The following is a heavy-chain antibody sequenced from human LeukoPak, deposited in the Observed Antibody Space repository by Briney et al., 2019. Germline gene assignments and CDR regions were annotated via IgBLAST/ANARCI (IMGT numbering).Heavy chain of an antibody. CDR3: AKGAGGSYGLYYFDY. Sequence: GGSLRLSCAGSGFRISDGYWMHWVRQAPGKGLVWVSRTSHDGTNTNYADSVKGRFTISRDTAKNTLFLQMNSLRVEDTAMYYCAKGAGGSYGLYYFDYWGQGTLLTVSS. V-gene: IGHV3-74*01. D-gene: IGHD3-10*01. CDR1: GFRISDGYW. J-gene: IGHJ4*02. CDR2: TSHDGTNT.